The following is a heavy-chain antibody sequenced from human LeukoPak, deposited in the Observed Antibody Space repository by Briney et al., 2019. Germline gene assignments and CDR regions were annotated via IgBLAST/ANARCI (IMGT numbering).Heavy chain of an antibody. CDR2: IYSGGST. J-gene: IGHJ6*02. V-gene: IGHV3-53*04. Sequence: GGSLRLSCAASGFTVSSNYMSWVRQAPGKGLEWVSVIYSGGSTYYADSVKGRFTISRHNSKNTLYLQMNSLRAEDTAVYYCARETDCSSTSCYRGRMDVWGQGTTVTVS. CDR1: GFTVSSNY. D-gene: IGHD2-2*01. CDR3: ARETDCSSTSCYRGRMDV.